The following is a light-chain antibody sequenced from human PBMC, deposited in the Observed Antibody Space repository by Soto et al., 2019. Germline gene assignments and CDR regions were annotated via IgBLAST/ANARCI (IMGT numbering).Light chain of an antibody. J-gene: IGKJ5*01. CDR3: QQYNIWPLT. CDR2: GAS. CDR1: QSVSSN. V-gene: IGKV3-15*01. Sequence: EIVMTQSTATLSVSPGERATLSCRASQSVSSNLAWYQQKPGQAPRLLIYGASTRATGIPARFSGSGSGTEFTLTISSLQSEDFAVYYCQQYNIWPLTFGQGTRLEIK.